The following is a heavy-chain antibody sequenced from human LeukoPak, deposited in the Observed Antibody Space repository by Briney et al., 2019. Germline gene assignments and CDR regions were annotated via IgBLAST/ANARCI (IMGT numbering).Heavy chain of an antibody. Sequence: GGSLRLSCVASGFTFSSYGMSWVRQAAGKGLEWVSGISGSGGDTYYADSVRGRFTISRDNSKSTLYLQIKSLRAEDTAVYYCAKDTQIALRPTYFHYWGQGTLVTVSS. CDR1: GFTFSSYG. D-gene: IGHD6-6*01. V-gene: IGHV3-23*01. J-gene: IGHJ4*02. CDR2: ISGSGGDT. CDR3: AKDTQIALRPTYFHY.